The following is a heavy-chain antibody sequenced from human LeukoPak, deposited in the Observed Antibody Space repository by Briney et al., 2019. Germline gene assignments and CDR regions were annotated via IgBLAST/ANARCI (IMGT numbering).Heavy chain of an antibody. D-gene: IGHD2-21*01. V-gene: IGHV3-23*01. CDR3: AKDFRIGYSAHFDY. J-gene: IGHJ4*02. CDR2: IYENGGTT. Sequence: PGGSLRLSCVGSGFIFRSYAMRWVRQAPEKGLEFVSGIYENGGTTYYADSVKGRFSISRDNSKNTLYLQMDSLRGEDTAVYYCAKDFRIGYSAHFDYWGQGALVTVSS. CDR1: GFIFRSYA.